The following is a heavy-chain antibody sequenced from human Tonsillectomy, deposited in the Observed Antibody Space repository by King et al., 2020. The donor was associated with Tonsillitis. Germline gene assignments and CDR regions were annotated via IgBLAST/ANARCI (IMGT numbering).Heavy chain of an antibody. J-gene: IGHJ3*02. CDR1: GFTFSNYG. Sequence: VQLVESGGGLVKPGGPLRLSCAASGFTFSNYGINWVRQAPGKGLEWVSSISANGNYIYYADSVRGRFTISRDNAKNSLYLQMNSLRADDTAMYYCARXXXXXXXXXXXXXGTMVTVSS. CDR3: ARXXXXXXXXXX. CDR2: ISANGNYI. V-gene: IGHV3-21*03.